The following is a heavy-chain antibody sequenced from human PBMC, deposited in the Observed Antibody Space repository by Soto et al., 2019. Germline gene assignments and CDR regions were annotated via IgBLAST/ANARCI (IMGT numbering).Heavy chain of an antibody. CDR2: IIPIFGTA. CDR1: GGTFSRYA. D-gene: IGHD1-26*01. J-gene: IGHJ5*02. Sequence: QVQLVQSGAEVTKPGSSVKVSCKASGGTFSRYAISWVRQAPGQGLEWMGGIIPIFGTATYAQKFQGRVTITADESTSTAYMELSSLRFEDTAVYYCARAIVGPTTTGWLDPWGQGTLVTVSS. CDR3: ARAIVGPTTTGWLDP. V-gene: IGHV1-69*01.